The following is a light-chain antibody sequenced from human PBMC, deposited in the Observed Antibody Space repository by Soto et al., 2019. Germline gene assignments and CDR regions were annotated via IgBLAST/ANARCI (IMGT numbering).Light chain of an antibody. CDR1: NIGTYS. Sequence: SYELTQPPSVSLAPGQTARITCGGNNIGTYSVHWYQQKPGQAPVMVVSDDSDRPSGIPERFSGSNSGNTATLTISRVEPGDEADYYCQVWNSRSDHLYVFGTGTKFTVL. J-gene: IGLJ1*01. CDR2: DDS. CDR3: QVWNSRSDHLYV. V-gene: IGLV3-21*02.